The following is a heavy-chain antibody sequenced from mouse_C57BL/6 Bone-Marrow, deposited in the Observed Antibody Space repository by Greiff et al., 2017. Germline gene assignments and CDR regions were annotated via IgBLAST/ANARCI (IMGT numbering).Heavy chain of an antibody. J-gene: IGHJ2*01. CDR3: AREGNYPYYFDY. D-gene: IGHD2-1*01. V-gene: IGHV3-6*01. CDR1: GYSITSGYY. CDR2: ISYDGCN. Sequence: DVKLQESGPGLVKPSQSLSLTCSVTGYSITSGYYWNWIRQFPGNKLEWMGYISYDGCNNYNPSLKNRNSITRDTSKNQFFLKLNSVTTEDTATYYCAREGNYPYYFDYWGQGTTLTVSS.